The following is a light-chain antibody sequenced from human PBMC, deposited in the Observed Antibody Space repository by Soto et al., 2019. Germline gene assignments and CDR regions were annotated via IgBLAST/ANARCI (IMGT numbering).Light chain of an antibody. Sequence: QSVLTQPPSASGSPGQSVTISCTGTSSDVGGYNYISWYQQHPGKAPKLMIYEVNKRPSGVPDRCSGSKSGNTASLTVSGLQAEDEADYYYSSYAGSNNGYVSGTGTKLTVL. CDR1: SSDVGGYNY. J-gene: IGLJ1*01. CDR2: EVN. CDR3: SSYAGSNNGYV. V-gene: IGLV2-8*01.